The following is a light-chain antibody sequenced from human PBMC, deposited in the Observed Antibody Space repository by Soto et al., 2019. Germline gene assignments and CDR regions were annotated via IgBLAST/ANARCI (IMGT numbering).Light chain of an antibody. V-gene: IGLV1-40*01. Sequence: QSVLTQPPSVSGAPGQRVTISCSGGSSNIGAGYDVHWYQQLPETAPKLLIYGNSNRPSGVPDRFSGSKSGTSASLAITGLQAEDEVDYYCQSYDSSLSGSVVFGGGTQLTVL. CDR1: SSNIGAGYD. CDR3: QSYDSSLSGSVV. CDR2: GNS. J-gene: IGLJ2*01.